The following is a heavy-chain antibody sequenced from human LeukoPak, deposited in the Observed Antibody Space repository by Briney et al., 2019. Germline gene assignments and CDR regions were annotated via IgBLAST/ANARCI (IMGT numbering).Heavy chain of an antibody. CDR3: ARGAVVPAAITL. V-gene: IGHV4-59*12. CDR1: GGSISSYY. CDR2: IYYSGST. Sequence: SETLSLTCTVSGGSISSYYWSWIRQPPGKGLEWIGYIYYSGSTNYNPSLKSRVTISVDTSKNQFSLKLSSVTAADTAVYYCARGAVVPAAITLWGQGTLVTVSS. D-gene: IGHD2-2*01. J-gene: IGHJ1*01.